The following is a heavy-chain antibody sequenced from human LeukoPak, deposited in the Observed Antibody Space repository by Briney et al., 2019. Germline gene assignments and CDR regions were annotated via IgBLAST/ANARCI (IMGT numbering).Heavy chain of an antibody. CDR1: GYSFTSYG. CDR3: ARAPSGFTYGPGDH. D-gene: IGHD5-18*01. Sequence: GASVKVSCKASGYSFTSYGITWVRQAPGQGLEWMGWISTYVGDANYAQQLQGRVTMTTDTSTITAYMELRSLRSDDTAVYYCARAPSGFTYGPGDHWGQGTLVTVSS. V-gene: IGHV1-18*01. J-gene: IGHJ4*02. CDR2: ISTYVGDA.